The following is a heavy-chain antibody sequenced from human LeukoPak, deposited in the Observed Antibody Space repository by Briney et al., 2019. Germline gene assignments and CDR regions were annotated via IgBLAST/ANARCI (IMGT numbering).Heavy chain of an antibody. J-gene: IGHJ4*02. V-gene: IGHV4-34*01. Sequence: SEILSLTCAVYGGSFSGYYWSWIRQPPGKGLEWIGEINHSGSTNYNPSLKSRVTISVDTSKNQFSLKLSSVTAADTAVYYCARSPLYDFWSGSHPLDYWGQGTLVTVSS. CDR1: GGSFSGYY. CDR2: INHSGST. CDR3: ARSPLYDFWSGSHPLDY. D-gene: IGHD3-3*01.